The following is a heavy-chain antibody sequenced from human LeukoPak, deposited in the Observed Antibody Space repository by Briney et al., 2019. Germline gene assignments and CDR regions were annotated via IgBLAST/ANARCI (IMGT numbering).Heavy chain of an antibody. CDR3: AREGPYYYDSSGYFGGFDY. CDR1: GGTFSSYA. V-gene: IGHV1-69*01. CDR2: IIPIFGTA. Sequence: ASVKVSCKASGGTFSSYAISWVRQAPGQGLEWMGGIIPIFGTANYAQKFQGRVTITADESTSTAYMELSSLRSEDTAVYYCAREGPYYYDSSGYFGGFDYWGQGTLVTVSS. D-gene: IGHD3-22*01. J-gene: IGHJ4*02.